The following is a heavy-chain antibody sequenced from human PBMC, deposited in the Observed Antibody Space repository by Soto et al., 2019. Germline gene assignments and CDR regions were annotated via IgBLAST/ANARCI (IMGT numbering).Heavy chain of an antibody. CDR1: GGTFSSYA. CDR3: ARGRGTRVTADYYYYYGMDV. Sequence: VASVKVSCKASGGTFSSYAISWVRQAPGQGLEWMGGIIPIFGTANYAQKFQGRVTITADESTSTAYMELSSLRSEDTAVYYCARGRGTRVTADYYYYYGMDVWGQGTTVTVSS. V-gene: IGHV1-69*13. CDR2: IIPIFGTA. J-gene: IGHJ6*02. D-gene: IGHD2-21*02.